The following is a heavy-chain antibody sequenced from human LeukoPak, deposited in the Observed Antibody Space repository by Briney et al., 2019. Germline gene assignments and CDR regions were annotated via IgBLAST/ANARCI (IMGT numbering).Heavy chain of an antibody. D-gene: IGHD2-2*01. Sequence: PGGSLRLSCAASGFTFSSYAMSWVRQAPGNGLEWVSAISGSGGSTYYADSVKGRFTISRDNSKNTLYLQMNSLRAEDTAVYYCAKDGRYCSSTSCQTLVDYWGQGTLVTVSS. CDR2: ISGSGGST. CDR1: GFTFSSYA. J-gene: IGHJ4*02. V-gene: IGHV3-23*01. CDR3: AKDGRYCSSTSCQTLVDY.